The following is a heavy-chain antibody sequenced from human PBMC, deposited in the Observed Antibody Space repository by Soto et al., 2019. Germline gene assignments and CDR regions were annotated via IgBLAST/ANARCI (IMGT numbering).Heavy chain of an antibody. CDR3: ARRYGDYFDY. CDR1: DGSSISGGYY. Sequence: ASEILSLPNTVSDGSSISGGYYWSLIQQTTGKGLEWIGYIYYSGSTNYNLSLKSRDTISVDTSKNQFSLKLSSVTAADTAVYYCARRYGDYFDYWGQGTLVTVSS. V-gene: IGHV4-61*08. J-gene: IGHJ4*02. D-gene: IGHD4-17*01. CDR2: IYYSGST.